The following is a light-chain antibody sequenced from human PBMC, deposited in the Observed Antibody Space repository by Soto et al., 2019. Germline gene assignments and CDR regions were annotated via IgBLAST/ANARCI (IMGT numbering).Light chain of an antibody. J-gene: IGKJ4*01. CDR3: QQYDSYPLT. V-gene: IGKV3-15*01. CDR2: GAS. Sequence: EIVLTQSPGTLSLSPGERATLSCRASQSVTSNSVAWYQQKPGQAPRLLIYGASTRATDIPARFSGSGSGTEFTLTISSLQPEDFATYYCQQYDSYPLTFGGGTKV. CDR1: QSVTSN.